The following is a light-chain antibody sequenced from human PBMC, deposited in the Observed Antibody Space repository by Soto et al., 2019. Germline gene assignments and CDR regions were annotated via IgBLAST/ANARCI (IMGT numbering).Light chain of an antibody. CDR2: AAS. V-gene: IGKV1-39*01. J-gene: IGKJ5*01. CDR1: QSRSNY. Sequence: DIQMTQSPSSLSASVVDRVTXTXRASQSRSNYLNWYQKKPGKAPKLLIFAASRLPSGVPSRFSGSGSGTDFTLTISSLQPEDFATYYCQQSYSTPTFGQGTRLEI. CDR3: QQSYSTPT.